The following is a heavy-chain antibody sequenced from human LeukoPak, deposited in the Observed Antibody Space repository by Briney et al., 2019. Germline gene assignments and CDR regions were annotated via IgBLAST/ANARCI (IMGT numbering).Heavy chain of an antibody. J-gene: IGHJ6*03. Sequence: PGGSLRLSCAASGFTFSTYAMSWVRQAPGKGLEWVSAISGSGGSTYYADPVKGRFTISRDNSKNTLYLQMNSLRAEDTAVYYCAKRSRDVVLGYMDVWGKGTTVTVSS. V-gene: IGHV3-23*01. D-gene: IGHD2-15*01. CDR2: ISGSGGST. CDR3: AKRSRDVVLGYMDV. CDR1: GFTFSTYA.